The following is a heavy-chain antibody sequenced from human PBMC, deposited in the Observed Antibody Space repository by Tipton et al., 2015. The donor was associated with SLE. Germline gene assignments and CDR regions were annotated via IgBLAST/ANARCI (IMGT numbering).Heavy chain of an antibody. J-gene: IGHJ5*02. CDR3: ARGGEMTTVVTIRLAR. Sequence: QLVQSGPEVKKPGASVKVSCKASGYTFTGYYMHWVRQAPGQGLEWMGWINPNSGGTNYAQKFQGRVTMTRDTSISTAYMELSRLRSDDTAVYYCARGGEMTTVVTIRLARWGQGTLVTVSS. CDR1: GYTFTGYY. CDR2: INPNSGGT. V-gene: IGHV1-2*02. D-gene: IGHD4-23*01.